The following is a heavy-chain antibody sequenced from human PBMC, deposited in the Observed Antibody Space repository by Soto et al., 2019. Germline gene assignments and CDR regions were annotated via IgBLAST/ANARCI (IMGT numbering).Heavy chain of an antibody. D-gene: IGHD4-17*01. Sequence: GSLRLSCAASGFTFSSYSMNWVRQAPGKGLEWVSYISSSSSTIYYADSVKGRFTISRDNAKNSLYLQMNSLRDEDTAVYYCARPSGYGDYGGRDWFDPWGQGTLVTVSS. CDR3: ARPSGYGDYGGRDWFDP. CDR2: ISSSSSTI. V-gene: IGHV3-48*02. CDR1: GFTFSSYS. J-gene: IGHJ5*02.